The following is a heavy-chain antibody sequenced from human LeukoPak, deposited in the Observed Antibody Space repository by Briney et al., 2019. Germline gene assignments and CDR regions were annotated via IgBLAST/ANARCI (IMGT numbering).Heavy chain of an antibody. J-gene: IGHJ6*02. Sequence: SVKVSCKASGYTFTAYHMHWVRQAPGQGLEWMGGIIPIFGTANYAQKFQGRVTITADESTSTAYMELSSLRSEDTAVYYCARGGCSSTSCYTGYYYGMDVWGQGTTVTVSS. CDR3: ARGGCSSTSCYTGYYYGMDV. CDR1: GYTFTAYH. D-gene: IGHD2-2*02. V-gene: IGHV1-69*13. CDR2: IIPIFGTA.